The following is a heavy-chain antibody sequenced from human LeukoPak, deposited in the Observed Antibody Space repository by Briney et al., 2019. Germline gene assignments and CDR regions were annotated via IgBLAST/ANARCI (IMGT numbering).Heavy chain of an antibody. Sequence: ASVRVSCKASGYTFTGYYMHWVRQAPGQGLEWMGWINPNSGGTNYAQKFQGRVTMTRDTSISTAYMELSRLRSDDTAVYYCARDGTSRKILWFSSGGTRENWFDPWGQGTLVTVSS. V-gene: IGHV1-2*02. CDR3: ARDGTSRKILWFSSGGTRENWFDP. D-gene: IGHD1-26*01. CDR2: INPNSGGT. J-gene: IGHJ5*02. CDR1: GYTFTGYY.